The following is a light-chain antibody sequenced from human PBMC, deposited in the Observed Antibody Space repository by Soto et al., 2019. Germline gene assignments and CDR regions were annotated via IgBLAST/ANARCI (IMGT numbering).Light chain of an antibody. CDR3: QSYDSSLSHVV. CDR2: GNI. CDR1: SSNIGSGYD. J-gene: IGLJ2*01. Sequence: QAVVTQPPSVSGAPGQRVTISCTGSSSNIGSGYDVHWYQQLPGTAPKLLISGNINRPSGVPDRFSGSKSGTSASLAITGLQAEDEADYYCQSYDSSLSHVVFGGGTKVTVL. V-gene: IGLV1-40*01.